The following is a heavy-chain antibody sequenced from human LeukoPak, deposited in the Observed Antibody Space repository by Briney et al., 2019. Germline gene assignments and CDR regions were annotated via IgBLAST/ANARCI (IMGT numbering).Heavy chain of an antibody. CDR1: GGSINSDY. J-gene: IGHJ3*02. D-gene: IGHD3-10*01. V-gene: IGHV4-59*01. Sequence: SETLSLTCAVSGGSINSDYWSWIRQPPGKGLEWIGYICYSGSTNYNSSFKSRVTISVDMSKNQFSLKLSSVTAADTAVYYCAKTSPAFSDGTLLYAFNIWGQGTMVTVSS. CDR2: ICYSGST. CDR3: AKTSPAFSDGTLLYAFNI.